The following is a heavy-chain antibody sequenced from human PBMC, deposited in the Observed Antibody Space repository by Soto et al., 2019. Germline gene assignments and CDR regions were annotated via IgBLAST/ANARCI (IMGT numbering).Heavy chain of an antibody. CDR2: IYYSGST. V-gene: IGHV4-59*08. CDR3: ARHLDSSGYYPYYYYGMDV. CDR1: GGSISSYY. J-gene: IGHJ6*02. D-gene: IGHD3-22*01. Sequence: SETLSLTCTVSGGSISSYYWSWIRQPPGKGLEWIGYIYYSGSTNYNPSLKSRVTISVDTPKNQFSLKLSSVTAADTAVYYCARHLDSSGYYPYYYYGMDVWGQGTTVT.